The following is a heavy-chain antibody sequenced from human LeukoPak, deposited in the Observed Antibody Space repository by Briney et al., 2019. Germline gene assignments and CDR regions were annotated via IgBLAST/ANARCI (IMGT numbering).Heavy chain of an antibody. CDR1: GFTFSSYP. J-gene: IGHJ4*02. V-gene: IGHV3-30-3*01. Sequence: GGSLRLSCAASGFTFSSYPMHWVRQAPGKGLEWVALISYDGSNKYYADSVKGRFTISRDNSKNTLYLQMNSLRAEDTAVYYCARDRAVGYYDSGGHVIFDYWGQGTLVTVSS. D-gene: IGHD3-22*01. CDR3: ARDRAVGYYDSGGHVIFDY. CDR2: ISYDGSNK.